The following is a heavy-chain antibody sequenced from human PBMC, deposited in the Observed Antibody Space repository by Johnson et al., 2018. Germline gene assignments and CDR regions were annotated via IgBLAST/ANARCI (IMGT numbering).Heavy chain of an antibody. D-gene: IGHD1-26*01. Sequence: QVQLVESGGGVVEPGRSLRLSCAASGFTFSSYAMHWVRQAPGQGLEWVAVISYEGSNKYYADSVKGRFTISRDNSKNTLYLQMNSLRAEDTAVFYCARDHSGSYYEYFQHWGQGTLVTVSS. CDR3: ARDHSGSYYEYFQH. CDR2: ISYEGSNK. V-gene: IGHV3-30-3*01. J-gene: IGHJ1*01. CDR1: GFTFSSYA.